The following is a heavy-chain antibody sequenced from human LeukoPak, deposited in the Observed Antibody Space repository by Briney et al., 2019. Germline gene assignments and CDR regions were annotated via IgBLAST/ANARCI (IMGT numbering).Heavy chain of an antibody. V-gene: IGHV3-53*01. CDR1: GFTFSSYA. Sequence: GGSLRLSCAASGFTFSSYAMSWVRQAPGKGLEWVSVIYSGGSTYYADSVKGRFTISRDNSKNTLYLQMNSLRAEDTAVYYCARTSGWYIFDYWGQGTLVTVSS. CDR3: ARTSGWYIFDY. CDR2: IYSGGST. J-gene: IGHJ4*02. D-gene: IGHD6-19*01.